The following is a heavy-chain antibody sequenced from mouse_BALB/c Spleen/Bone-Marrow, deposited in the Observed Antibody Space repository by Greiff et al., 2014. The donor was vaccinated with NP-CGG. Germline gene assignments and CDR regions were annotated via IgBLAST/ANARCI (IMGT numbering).Heavy chain of an antibody. CDR1: GYTFTSYV. CDR3: AREGVDYFDY. J-gene: IGHJ2*01. V-gene: IGHV1-14*01. Sequence: EVHLVESGPELVKPGASVKMSCKASGYTFTSYVIHWVKQKPGQGLEWIGYINPYNDATKFNERFKGKATLTSDKPSSTAYMVLSSLTSEDSVVYYCAREGVDYFDYWGQGTTLTVSS. CDR2: INPYNDAT.